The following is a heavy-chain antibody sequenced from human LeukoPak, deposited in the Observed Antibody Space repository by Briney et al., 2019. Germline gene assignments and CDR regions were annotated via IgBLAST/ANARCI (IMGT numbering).Heavy chain of an antibody. CDR2: IYYSGST. CDR3: ARVGTLDYGDYLFDY. Sequence: SETLSLTCTVSGGPISSGDYYWSWIRQPPGKGLEWIGYIYYSGSTYYNPSLKSRVTISVDTSKNQFSLKLSSVTAADTAVYYCARVGTLDYGDYLFDYWGQGTLVTVSS. CDR1: GGPISSGDYY. V-gene: IGHV4-30-4*01. J-gene: IGHJ4*02. D-gene: IGHD4-17*01.